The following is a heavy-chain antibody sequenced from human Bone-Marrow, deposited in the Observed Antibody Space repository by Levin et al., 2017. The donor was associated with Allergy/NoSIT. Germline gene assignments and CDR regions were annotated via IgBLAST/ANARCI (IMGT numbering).Heavy chain of an antibody. J-gene: IGHJ4*02. V-gene: IGHV4-4*07. CDR1: GASIRSYY. CDR3: ARYHSGYQLSYFDY. CDR2: MDTSGTT. D-gene: IGHD5-12*01. Sequence: PSETLSLTCTVSGASIRSYYWGWIRQSAGRGLEWIGHMDTSGTTHYNSSLKSRVTMSADTSKNQFSLNLSSVIAADTAVYFCARYHSGYQLSYFDYWGQGSLVTVSS.